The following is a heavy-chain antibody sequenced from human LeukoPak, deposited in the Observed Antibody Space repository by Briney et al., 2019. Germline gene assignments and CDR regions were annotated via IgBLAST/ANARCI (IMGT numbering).Heavy chain of an antibody. CDR3: AGAERRRYSSGWYDFDY. V-gene: IGHV4-59*01. D-gene: IGHD6-19*01. CDR1: GGSISSYY. Sequence: PSETLSLTCTVSGGSISSYYWSWIRQPPGKGLEWIGYIYYSGSTNYNPSLKSRVTISVDTSKNQFSLKLSSVTAADTAVYYCAGAERRRYSSGWYDFDYWGQGTLVTVSS. J-gene: IGHJ4*02. CDR2: IYYSGST.